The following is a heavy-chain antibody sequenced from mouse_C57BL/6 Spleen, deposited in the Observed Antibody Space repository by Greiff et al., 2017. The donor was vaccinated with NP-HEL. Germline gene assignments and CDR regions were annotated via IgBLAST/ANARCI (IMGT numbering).Heavy chain of an antibody. V-gene: IGHV5-17*01. D-gene: IGHD1-1*01. CDR1: GFTFSDYG. CDR2: ISSGSSPI. CDR3: ARDIYYDGSSYYWYFDV. J-gene: IGHJ1*03. Sequence: EVMLVESGGGLVKPGGSLKLSCAASGFTFSDYGMHWVRQAPEKGLEWVAYISSGSSPIYYADTVKGRFTISRDNAKNTLFLQMTSLRSEDTAMYYCARDIYYDGSSYYWYFDVWGTGTTVTVSS.